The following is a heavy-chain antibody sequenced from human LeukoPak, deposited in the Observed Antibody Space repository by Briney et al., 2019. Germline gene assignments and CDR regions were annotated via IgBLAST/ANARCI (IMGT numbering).Heavy chain of an antibody. CDR3: AREGYCSSTSCPGSDY. CDR2: INSDGSST. V-gene: IGHV3-74*01. J-gene: IGHJ4*02. D-gene: IGHD2-2*01. Sequence: GGSLRLSCAASGFAFSSYWMHWVRHAPGKGLVWVSRINSDGSSTSYADSVKGRFTISRDNAKNTLYLQMNSLRAEDTAVYYCAREGYCSSTSCPGSDYWGQGTLVTVSS. CDR1: GFAFSSYW.